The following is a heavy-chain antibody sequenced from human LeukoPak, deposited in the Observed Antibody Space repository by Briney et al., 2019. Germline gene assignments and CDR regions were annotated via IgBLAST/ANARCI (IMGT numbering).Heavy chain of an antibody. D-gene: IGHD2-2*01. Sequence: ASVKVSCKASGYTFTGYYMHWVRQAPGQGLEWMGWINPNSGDTNYAQKFQGRVTMTRDTSISTAYMELSRLRSDDTAVYYCARGDCSSTSCPIGGWGQGTLVTVSS. CDR3: ARGDCSSTSCPIGG. CDR1: GYTFTGYY. V-gene: IGHV1-2*02. J-gene: IGHJ4*02. CDR2: INPNSGDT.